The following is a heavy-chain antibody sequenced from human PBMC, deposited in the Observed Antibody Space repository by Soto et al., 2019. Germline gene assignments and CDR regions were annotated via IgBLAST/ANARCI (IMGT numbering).Heavy chain of an antibody. CDR3: ARGGYSYGRDYGMDV. CDR1: GGSISSYY. D-gene: IGHD5-18*01. V-gene: IGHV4-59*01. Sequence: SETLSLTCSVPGGSISSYYWSWIRQPPEKGLEWIGYIYYTGSTNYNPSLKSRVTMSLDTSNNQFSLKLTSLTAADTAVYYCARGGYSYGRDYGMDVWGQGTTVTVSS. CDR2: IYYTGST. J-gene: IGHJ6*02.